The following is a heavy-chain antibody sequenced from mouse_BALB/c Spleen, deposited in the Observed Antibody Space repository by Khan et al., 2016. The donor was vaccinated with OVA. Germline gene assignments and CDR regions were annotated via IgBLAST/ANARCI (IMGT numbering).Heavy chain of an antibody. CDR2: IYPGNSDT. D-gene: IGHD2-1*01. CDR3: TDGNYVGWFAY. J-gene: IGHJ3*01. CDR1: GYSFTSYW. Sequence: EVQLQQSGTVLARPGASVKMSCKASGYSFTSYWMHWVKQRPGQGLEWIGAIYPGNSDTSYNQKFKGKAKLTAVTSASTVYMELSSLTNEDSAVYYCTDGNYVGWFAYWGQGTLVTVS. V-gene: IGHV1-5*01.